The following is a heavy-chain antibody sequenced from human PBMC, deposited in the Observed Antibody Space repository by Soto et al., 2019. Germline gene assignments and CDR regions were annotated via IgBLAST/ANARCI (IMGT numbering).Heavy chain of an antibody. CDR2: IIPMLGMS. Sequence: QVQLVQSGAEVKKPGSPVRVSCTASGDTFNFYTISWVRQVPGQGLEWMGRIIPMLGMSNYAQKFQGRVTIMADKSTSTVYMNLSGLTSEDTAVYYCATNYGSGSTHFDYWGQGTLVTVSS. D-gene: IGHD3-10*01. V-gene: IGHV1-69*02. CDR3: ATNYGSGSTHFDY. CDR1: GDTFNFYT. J-gene: IGHJ4*02.